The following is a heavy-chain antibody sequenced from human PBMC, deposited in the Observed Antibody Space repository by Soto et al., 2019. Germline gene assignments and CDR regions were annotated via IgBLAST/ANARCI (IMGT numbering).Heavy chain of an antibody. D-gene: IGHD4-17*01. V-gene: IGHV3-74*01. Sequence: GGSLRLSCAASGFTFSNYWMSWVRQPPGKGLVWVSRLDGEGSSTSYADSVEGRFTISRDNAKNSLYLQMNSLRAEDTAVYYCARDHYGDYGNAFDIWGQGTMVTVS. CDR3: ARDHYGDYGNAFDI. J-gene: IGHJ3*02. CDR1: GFTFSNYW. CDR2: LDGEGSST.